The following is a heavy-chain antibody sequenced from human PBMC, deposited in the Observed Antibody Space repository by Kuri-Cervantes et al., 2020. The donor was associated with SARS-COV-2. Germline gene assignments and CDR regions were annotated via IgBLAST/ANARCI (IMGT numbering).Heavy chain of an antibody. J-gene: IGHJ3*02. CDR1: GGSFSGYY. CDR3: ARDEASSGAFDI. Sequence: SQTLSLTCAVYGGSFSGYYRSWIRQPPGKGLEWIGEINHSGSTNYNPSLKSRVTISVDTSKNQFSLKLSSVTAADTAVYYCARDEASSGAFDIWGQGTMVTVSS. D-gene: IGHD3-10*01. CDR2: INHSGST. V-gene: IGHV4-34*01.